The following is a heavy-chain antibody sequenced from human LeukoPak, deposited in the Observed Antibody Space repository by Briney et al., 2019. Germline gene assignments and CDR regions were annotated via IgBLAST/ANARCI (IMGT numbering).Heavy chain of an antibody. D-gene: IGHD6-13*01. J-gene: IGHJ4*02. CDR2: IYYSGST. CDR3: ARDGAAAGGFDY. CDR1: GGSISSSNYY. Sequence: PSETLSLTCTVSGGSISSSNYYWGWIRQPPGKGLEWIGSIYYSGSTYYNPSLKSRVTISVDTSKNQFSLKLSSVTAADTAVYYCARDGAAAGGFDYWGQGTLVTVSS. V-gene: IGHV4-39*07.